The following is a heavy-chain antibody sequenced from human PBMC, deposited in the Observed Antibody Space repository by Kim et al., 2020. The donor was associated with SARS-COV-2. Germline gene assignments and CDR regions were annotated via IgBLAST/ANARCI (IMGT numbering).Heavy chain of an antibody. J-gene: IGHJ5*02. Sequence: SVKVSCKASGGTFSSYAISWVRQAPGQGLEWMGGIIPIFGTANYAQKFQGRVTITADESTSTAYMELSSLRSEDTAVYYCARDKGYYGSGSSSSGYYFDNWFDPWGQGTLVTVSS. D-gene: IGHD3-10*01. V-gene: IGHV1-69*13. CDR1: GGTFSSYA. CDR3: ARDKGYYGSGSSSSGYYFDNWFDP. CDR2: IIPIFGTA.